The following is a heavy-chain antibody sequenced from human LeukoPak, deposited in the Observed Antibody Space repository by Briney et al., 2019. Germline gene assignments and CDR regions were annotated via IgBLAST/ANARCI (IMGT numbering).Heavy chain of an antibody. CDR1: GFTFSSYW. CDR3: ARPSFSSGSYFDH. CDR2: IKYDGSDR. J-gene: IGHJ4*02. V-gene: IGHV3-7*01. Sequence: GGSLSLSCAASGFTFSSYWMIWVRQAPGKGLEWVATIKYDGSDRYYVDSVRGRFTISRDNAKNSLYLQMNSLSGEDTAVYFCARPSFSSGSYFDHWGQGTLVTVSS. D-gene: IGHD6-19*01.